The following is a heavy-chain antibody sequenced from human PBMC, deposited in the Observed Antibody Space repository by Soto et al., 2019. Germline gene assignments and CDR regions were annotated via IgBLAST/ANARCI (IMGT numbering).Heavy chain of an antibody. CDR1: GYTFTGYY. J-gene: IGHJ4*02. D-gene: IGHD3-3*01. CDR3: ARVDDDFWSGYSYYFDY. CDR2: INPNSGGT. V-gene: IGHV1-2*02. Sequence: EASVKVSCKASGYTFTGYYMHWVRQAPGQGLEWMGWINPNSGGTNYAQKFQGRVTMTRDTSISTAYMELSRLRSDDTAVYYCARVDDDFWSGYSYYFDYWGQGTLVTVSS.